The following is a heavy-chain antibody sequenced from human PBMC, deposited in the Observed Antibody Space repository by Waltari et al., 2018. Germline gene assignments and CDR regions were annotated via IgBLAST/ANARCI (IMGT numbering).Heavy chain of an antibody. V-gene: IGHV3-7*01. D-gene: IGHD6-19*01. J-gene: IGHJ4*02. CDR3: ARDLNLAVAGTG. CDR1: GFTFSSYW. Sequence: EVQLVESGGGLVQPGGSLRLSCAASGFTFSSYWMGWVRQAPGKGLEWVANIKQDGSEKYYVDSVKGRFTISRDNAKNSLYLQLNSLRAEDTAVYYCARDLNLAVAGTGWGQGTLVTVSS. CDR2: IKQDGSEK.